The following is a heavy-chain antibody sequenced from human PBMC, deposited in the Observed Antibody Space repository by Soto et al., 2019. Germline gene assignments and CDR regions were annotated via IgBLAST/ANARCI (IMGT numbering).Heavy chain of an antibody. V-gene: IGHV1-8*01. CDR2: MNPNSGNT. D-gene: IGHD3-3*01. J-gene: IGHJ5*02. Sequence: QVQLVQSGAEVKKPGASVKVSCKASGYTFTSYDINWVRQATGQGLERMGWMNPNSGNTGYAQKFQGRVTMTRNTSISTAYMELSSLRSDDTAVYYCARGLEWFFLRGWFDPWGQGTLVTVSS. CDR1: GYTFTSYD. CDR3: ARGLEWFFLRGWFDP.